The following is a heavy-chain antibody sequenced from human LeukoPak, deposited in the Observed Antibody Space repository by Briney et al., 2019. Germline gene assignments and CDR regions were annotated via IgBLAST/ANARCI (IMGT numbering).Heavy chain of an antibody. D-gene: IGHD4-23*01. CDR2: ISGSGDYT. Sequence: QPGGSLRLSCAASGFTFSSYAMTWVRQAPGKGLEWVAVISGSGDYTDYADSVRGRFTISRDNSKNTLYLQMNSLRTEDTAVYYCANATNSGGNIVYWGQGTLVTVSS. CDR3: ANATNSGGNIVY. V-gene: IGHV3-23*01. J-gene: IGHJ4*02. CDR1: GFTFSSYA.